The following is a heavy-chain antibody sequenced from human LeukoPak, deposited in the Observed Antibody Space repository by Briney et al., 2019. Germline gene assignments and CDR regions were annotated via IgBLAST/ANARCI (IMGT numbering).Heavy chain of an antibody. Sequence: SETLSLTCTVSGGSISSSSYYWGWIRQPPGKGLEWIGNIYYSGSTYYNPSLQSRVTISVDTSKSQFSLKLSSVTAADTAVYYCAKTYSTSFAFDIWAQGTTVTVSS. CDR2: IYYSGST. J-gene: IGHJ3*02. CDR3: AKTYSTSFAFDI. V-gene: IGHV4-39*01. D-gene: IGHD4-11*01. CDR1: GGSISSSSYY.